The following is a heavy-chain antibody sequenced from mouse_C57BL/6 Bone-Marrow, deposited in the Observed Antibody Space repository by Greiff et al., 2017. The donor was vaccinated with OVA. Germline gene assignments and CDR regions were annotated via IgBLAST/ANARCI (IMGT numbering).Heavy chain of an antibody. CDR3: ARHGSSPY. CDR2: ISSGGSYT. Sequence: EVNVVESGGDLVKPGGSLKLSCAASGFTFSSYGMSWVRQTPDKRLEWVATISSGGSYTYYPDSVKGRFTISRDNAKNTLYLQMSSLKSEDTAMYYCARHGSSPYWGQGTTLTVSS. J-gene: IGHJ2*01. V-gene: IGHV5-6*01. D-gene: IGHD1-1*01. CDR1: GFTFSSYG.